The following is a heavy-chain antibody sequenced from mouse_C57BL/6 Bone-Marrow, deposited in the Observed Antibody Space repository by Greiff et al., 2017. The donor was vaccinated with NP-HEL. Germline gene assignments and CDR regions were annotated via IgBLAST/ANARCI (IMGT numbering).Heavy chain of an antibody. CDR3: ARPPYYYGSSWWYFDV. CDR2: ISGGGGNT. J-gene: IGHJ1*03. Sequence: EVKLMESGGGLVKPGGSLKLSCAASGFTFSSYTMSWVRQTPEKRLEWVATISGGGGNTYYPDSVKGRFTISRDNAKNTLYLQMSGLRSEDTALYYCARPPYYYGSSWWYFDVWGTGTTVTVSS. D-gene: IGHD1-1*01. V-gene: IGHV5-9*01. CDR1: GFTFSSYT.